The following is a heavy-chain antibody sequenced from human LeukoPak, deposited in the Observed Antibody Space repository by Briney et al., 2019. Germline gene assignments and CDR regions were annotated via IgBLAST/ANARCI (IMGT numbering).Heavy chain of an antibody. CDR1: GGSISSYY. J-gene: IGHJ4*02. CDR3: ARPLQGRTVTLHY. V-gene: IGHV4-59*01. Sequence: PSETLSLTCTVSGGSISSYYWSWIRQPPGKGLEWIGYIYYTGGTNYNPSLKSRVTMSVDTSKNQFSLKLTSVTAADTAVYYCARPLQGRTVTLHYWGQGALVTVSS. D-gene: IGHD4-17*01. CDR2: IYYTGGT.